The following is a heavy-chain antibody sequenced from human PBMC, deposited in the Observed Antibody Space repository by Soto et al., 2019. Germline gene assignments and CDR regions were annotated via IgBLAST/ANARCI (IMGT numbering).Heavy chain of an antibody. CDR1: GYTLTELS. J-gene: IGHJ6*02. Sequence: GASVKVSCKVSGYTLTELSMHWVRQAPGKGLEWMGGFDPEDGETIYAQKFQGRVTMTEDTSTDTAYMELSSLRSEDTAVYYCATFHRLQGYYGMDVWGQGTTVTVSS. V-gene: IGHV1-24*01. CDR3: ATFHRLQGYYGMDV. CDR2: FDPEDGET. D-gene: IGHD4-4*01.